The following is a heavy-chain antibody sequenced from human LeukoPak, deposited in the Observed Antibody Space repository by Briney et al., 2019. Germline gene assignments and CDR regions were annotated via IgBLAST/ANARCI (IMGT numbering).Heavy chain of an antibody. V-gene: IGHV3-21*01. Sequence: GGSLRLSCAASGFTFSSYSMNWVRQAPGKGLEWVSSISSSSSYIYYADSVKGRFTISRDNAKNSLYLQMNSLRAEDTAVYYCASESTVTTRWFDPWGQGTLVTVSS. J-gene: IGHJ5*02. CDR3: ASESTVTTRWFDP. D-gene: IGHD4-17*01. CDR2: ISSSSSYI. CDR1: GFTFSSYS.